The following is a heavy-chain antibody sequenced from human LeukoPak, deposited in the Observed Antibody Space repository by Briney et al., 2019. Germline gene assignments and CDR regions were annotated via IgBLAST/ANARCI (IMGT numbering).Heavy chain of an antibody. CDR3: ARGSSNYYEPYYYGMDV. D-gene: IGHD3-22*01. J-gene: IGHJ6*02. CDR1: GGSFNGYY. Sequence: PSETLSLTCAVHGGSFNGYYRSWIRQPPGKGLEWIGEINDSRSTKYNPSLKSRVTISVDTSKNQFSLKLSSVTAADTAVYYCARGSSNYYEPYYYGMDVWGLGTTVTVSS. V-gene: IGHV4-34*01. CDR2: INDSRST.